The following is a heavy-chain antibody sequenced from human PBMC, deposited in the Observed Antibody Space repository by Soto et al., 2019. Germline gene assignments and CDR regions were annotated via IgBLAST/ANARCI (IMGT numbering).Heavy chain of an antibody. CDR1: GYAFTSYL. D-gene: IGHD5-12*01. J-gene: IGHJ4*02. CDR3: ASGNCGYICYHDY. Sequence: ASVKVSCKPSGYAFTSYLLYWVRQAPGQRLEWMGWINTGNGNTKYPQKFQGRVTITRDTSASTAYMELSSLTSEDTAVYYCASGNCGYICYHDYWGQGTLVTAPQ. V-gene: IGHV1-3*04. CDR2: INTGNGNT.